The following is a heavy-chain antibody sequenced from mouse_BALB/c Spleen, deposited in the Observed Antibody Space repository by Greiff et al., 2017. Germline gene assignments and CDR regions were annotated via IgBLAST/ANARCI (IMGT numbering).Heavy chain of an antibody. J-gene: IGHJ3*01. D-gene: IGHD1-1*01. CDR1: GYTFTSYW. Sequence: VQLQQSGTVLARPGASVKLSCKASGYTFTSYWMHWVKQRPGQGLEWIGEINPSNGRTNYNEKFKDKTTLTADKSSSTAYMQLSSLTSEDSAVYYCAYGGLAYWGQGTLVTVSA. V-gene: IGHV1S81*02. CDR2: INPSNGRT. CDR3: AYGGLAY.